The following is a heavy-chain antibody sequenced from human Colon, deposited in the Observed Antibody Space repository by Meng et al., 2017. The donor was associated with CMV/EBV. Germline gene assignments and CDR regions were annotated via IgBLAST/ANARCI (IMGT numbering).Heavy chain of an antibody. CDR2: ISFHGSDE. Sequence: SGFTFSSYSMHWVRQAPGKGLEWVAVISFHGSDEYFADSVKGRFTISRDNSKNTVYLQMNSLRTEDTAVYYCARGARGQVLNRWLDPWGQGTLVTVSS. CDR3: ARGARGQVLNRWLDP. D-gene: IGHD4/OR15-4a*01. V-gene: IGHV3-30-3*01. J-gene: IGHJ5*02. CDR1: GFTFSSYS.